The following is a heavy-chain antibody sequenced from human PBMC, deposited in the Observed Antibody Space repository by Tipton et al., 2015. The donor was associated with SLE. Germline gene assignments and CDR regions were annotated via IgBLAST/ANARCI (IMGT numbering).Heavy chain of an antibody. D-gene: IGHD3-10*01. CDR1: GASISNGGYY. CDR2: IYYSGHT. V-gene: IGHV4-31*03. J-gene: IGHJ4*02. Sequence: LRLSCTVSGASISNGGYYWSWLRQLPGKGLEWIGVIYYSGHTYYNPSLESRVSISVDTSKDQFSLNLYSVTVADTAVYFCARGSPTMVRGIARYYFNYWGQGTLVTVSS. CDR3: ARGSPTMVRGIARYYFNY.